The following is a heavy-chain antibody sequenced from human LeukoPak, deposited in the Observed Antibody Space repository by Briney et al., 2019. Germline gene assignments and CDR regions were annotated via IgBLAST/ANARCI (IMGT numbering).Heavy chain of an antibody. J-gene: IGHJ4*02. CDR2: MSGSGGST. CDR1: GFTFSTYA. CDR3: AKRRYDSSGHFDC. V-gene: IGHV3-23*01. D-gene: IGHD3-22*01. Sequence: GGSLRLSCAASGFTFSTYAMSWVRQAPGKGLEWVSAMSGSGGSTYYADSVKGRFTTSRDDSKNTLYLQMNSLRAEDTAVYYCAKRRYDSSGHFDCWGQGILVTVSS.